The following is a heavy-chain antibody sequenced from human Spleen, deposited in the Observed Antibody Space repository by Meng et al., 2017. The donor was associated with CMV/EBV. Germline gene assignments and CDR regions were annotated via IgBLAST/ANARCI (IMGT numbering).Heavy chain of an antibody. V-gene: IGHV3-74*01. CDR2: INSDGSIT. Sequence: GESLKISCAASGFTFSSYWMHWVRQAPGKGLVWVSLINSDGSITTYADSVKGRFTISRDYAKNTLYLQMNSLRAEDTAVYYCAMALGEGHWGQGTMVTVSS. CDR1: GFTFSSYW. D-gene: IGHD3-10*01. CDR3: AMALGEGH. J-gene: IGHJ3*01.